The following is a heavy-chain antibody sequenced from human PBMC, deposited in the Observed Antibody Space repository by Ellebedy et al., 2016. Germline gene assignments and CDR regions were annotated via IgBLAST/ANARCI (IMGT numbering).Heavy chain of an antibody. CDR1: VDSITDHEYY. D-gene: IGHD3-22*01. J-gene: IGHJ3*02. Sequence: SETLSLXXTVPVDSITDHEYYWNWIRQPPGKGLEWIGEINHSGSTNYNPSLKSRVTISVDTSKNQFSLRLSSVTAADTAVYYCARGGFTMIVLDAFDIWGQGTMVTVSS. CDR3: ARGGFTMIVLDAFDI. CDR2: INHSGST. V-gene: IGHV4-34*01.